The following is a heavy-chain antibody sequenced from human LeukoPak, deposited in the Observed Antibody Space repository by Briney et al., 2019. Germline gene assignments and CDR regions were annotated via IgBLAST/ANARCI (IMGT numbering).Heavy chain of an antibody. V-gene: IGHV1-2*02. CDR2: INPDSGGT. CDR1: GYTFTGYN. J-gene: IGHJ4*02. D-gene: IGHD6-6*01. CDR3: ARDRSSSSLDY. Sequence: GASVKVSCKASGYTFTGYNMHWVRQAPGQGLEWMGWINPDSGGTNYAQKFQGRVTMTRDTSISTAYMELSRLRSDDAAVYYCARDRSSSSLDYWGQGTLVTVSS.